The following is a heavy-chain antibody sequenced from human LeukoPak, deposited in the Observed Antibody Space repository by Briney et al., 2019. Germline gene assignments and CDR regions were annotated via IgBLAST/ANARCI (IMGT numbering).Heavy chain of an antibody. V-gene: IGHV4-59*01. J-gene: IGHJ3*02. CDR3: AREGYVEMATSGAFDI. D-gene: IGHD5-24*01. CDR2: IYYSGST. Sequence: SETLSLTCTVSGGSISSYYWSWIRQPPGKGLERIGYIYYSGSTNYNPSLKSRVTISVDTSKNQFSLKLSSVTAADTAVYYCAREGYVEMATSGAFDIWGQGTMVTVSS. CDR1: GGSISSYY.